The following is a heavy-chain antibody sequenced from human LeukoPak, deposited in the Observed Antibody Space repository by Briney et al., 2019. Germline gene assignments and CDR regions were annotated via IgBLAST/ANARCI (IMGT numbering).Heavy chain of an antibody. J-gene: IGHJ6*02. Sequence: GASVKVSCKVSGYALTELSLHWVRQAPGKGLEWMGRFDPEDGETIYARKFQGRVTMTRDTSTSTVYMELSSLRSEDTAVYYCASARQYYYGMDVWGQGTTVTVSS. V-gene: IGHV1-24*01. CDR1: GYALTELS. CDR2: FDPEDGET. D-gene: IGHD3-3*01. CDR3: ASARQYYYGMDV.